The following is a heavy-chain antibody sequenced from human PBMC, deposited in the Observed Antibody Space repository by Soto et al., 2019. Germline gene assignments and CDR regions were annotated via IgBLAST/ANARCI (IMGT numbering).Heavy chain of an antibody. Sequence: PGGSLRLSCAASGFTFSNAWMNWVRQAPGKGLEWVGRIKSKTDGGTTDYAAPVKGRFTISRDDSKNTAYLQMNSLKTEDTAVYYCTRDYGDYAGDAFDIWGQGTMVTISS. V-gene: IGHV3-15*07. D-gene: IGHD4-17*01. CDR1: GFTFSNAW. CDR2: IKSKTDGGTT. CDR3: TRDYGDYAGDAFDI. J-gene: IGHJ3*02.